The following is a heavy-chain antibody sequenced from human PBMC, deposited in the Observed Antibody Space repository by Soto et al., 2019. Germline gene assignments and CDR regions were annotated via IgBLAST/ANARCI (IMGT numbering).Heavy chain of an antibody. J-gene: IGHJ4*02. CDR2: IYPGDSDA. D-gene: IGHD2-15*01. CDR1: GYSFNSYW. Sequence: GESLKISCKASGYSFNSYWIGWVRQMPGKGLEWMAIIYPGDSDARYTPSFQGQVTISADKSISTTFLHWSSLAASDTAMYYCALTARYCNGNNSYLSGFDYWGQETLATVSS. V-gene: IGHV5-51*01. CDR3: ALTARYCNGNNSYLSGFDY.